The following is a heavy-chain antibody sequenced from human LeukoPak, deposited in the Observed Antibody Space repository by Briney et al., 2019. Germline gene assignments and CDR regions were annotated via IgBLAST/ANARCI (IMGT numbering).Heavy chain of an antibody. CDR3: ARRIAAAGTVGYYYYAMDV. CDR2: IYYSGST. J-gene: IGHJ6*02. D-gene: IGHD6-13*01. CDR1: GGSISSNY. V-gene: IGHV4-59*08. Sequence: SETLSLTCTVSGGSISSNYWSWSRQSPGKGLEWIGYIYYSGSTEYNPSLKSRVTISVDTSKNPFSLKLSSVTAADTAVYYCARRIAAAGTVGYYYYAMDVWGQGTTVTVS.